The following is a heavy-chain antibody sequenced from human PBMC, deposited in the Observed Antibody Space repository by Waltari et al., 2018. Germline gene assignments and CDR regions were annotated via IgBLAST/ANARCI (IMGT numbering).Heavy chain of an antibody. J-gene: IGHJ4*02. Sequence: QVQLVESGGGVVQPGMSLRLSCAASGFSLGSFGMHWFRQAPGKWLEGVVLIFFGGGDTFYADSVRGRFTISRDNSKNTLYLDINSLRLDDTAIYYCAKDAFGNTYLDHWGQGTLVTVSS. CDR3: AKDAFGNTYLDH. CDR1: GFSLGSFG. CDR2: IFFGGGDT. D-gene: IGHD3-10*01. V-gene: IGHV3-30*19.